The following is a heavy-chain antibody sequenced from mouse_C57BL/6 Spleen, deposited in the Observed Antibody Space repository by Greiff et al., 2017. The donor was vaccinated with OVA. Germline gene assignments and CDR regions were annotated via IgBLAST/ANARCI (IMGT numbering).Heavy chain of an antibody. Sequence: EVQLQQSGAELVKPGASVKLSCTASGFTIKDYYMHWVKQRTEQGLEWIGRIDPEDGETKYAPNFQGKATITADTSSNTAYLQLSSLTSEDTAVYYCARVDSSGYGYYFDYWGQGTTLTVSS. CDR3: ARVDSSGYGYYFDY. V-gene: IGHV14-2*01. J-gene: IGHJ2*01. D-gene: IGHD3-2*02. CDR1: GFTIKDYY. CDR2: IDPEDGET.